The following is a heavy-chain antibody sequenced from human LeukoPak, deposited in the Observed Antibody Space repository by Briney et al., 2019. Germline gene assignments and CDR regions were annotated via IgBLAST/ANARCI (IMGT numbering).Heavy chain of an antibody. J-gene: IGHJ4*02. V-gene: IGHV4-61*02. Sequence: NPSETLSLTCTVSGGSISSGSHYWSWIRQPAGKGLEWIGRIYASGSTNYNPSLKSRVTTSVDTSKNLFSLKLSSVTAADTAVYYCASSADDILTGDYFDYWGQGTLVTVSS. CDR3: ASSADDILTGDYFDY. CDR2: IYASGST. CDR1: GGSISSGSHY. D-gene: IGHD3-9*01.